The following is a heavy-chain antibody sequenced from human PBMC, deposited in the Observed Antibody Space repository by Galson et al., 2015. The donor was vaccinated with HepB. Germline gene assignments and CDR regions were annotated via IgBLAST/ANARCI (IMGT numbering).Heavy chain of an antibody. D-gene: IGHD3-16*01. CDR1: GYSFTQYG. J-gene: IGHJ5*02. Sequence: SVKVSCKASGYSFTQYGITWVRQAPGQGLEWMGWISGYNGNTNYAQNLQSRVTMTTDTSPTTVYMELRSLGSDDTAVYYCARARYDTSAPDHWGQGTLVTVSS. V-gene: IGHV1-18*01. CDR2: ISGYNGNT. CDR3: ARARYDTSAPDH.